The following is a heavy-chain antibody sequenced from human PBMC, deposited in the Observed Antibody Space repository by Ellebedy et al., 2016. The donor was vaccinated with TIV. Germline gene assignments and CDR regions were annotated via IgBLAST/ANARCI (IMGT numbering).Heavy chain of an antibody. CDR2: ISGSGGST. CDR3: VRPIQFASWSDY. Sequence: GGSLRLSXAASGFTFSSYAMTWVRQAPGKGLEWVSVISGSGGSTYYADSVKGRFTVSRDNSKNTLFLQMTNLTVEDSAIYYCVRPIQFASWSDYWGQGTLVTVSS. CDR1: GFTFSSYA. D-gene: IGHD5-24*01. V-gene: IGHV3-23*01. J-gene: IGHJ4*02.